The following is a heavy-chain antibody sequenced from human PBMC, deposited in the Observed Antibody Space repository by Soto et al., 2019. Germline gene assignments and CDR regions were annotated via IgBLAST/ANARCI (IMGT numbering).Heavy chain of an antibody. CDR2: IYHSGST. J-gene: IGHJ4*02. D-gene: IGHD3-22*01. Sequence: PXGTLTLTCGVSGGSISSTNWWSCVRHPPGKGLEWIGEIYHSGSTNYNPSLSLKSRVTISVDKSKNQFSLKLNSVTAADTAVYYCATSSLRYYYNSTSPIDYWGQGTLVTVS. CDR1: GGSISSTNW. CDR3: ATSSLRYYYNSTSPIDY. V-gene: IGHV4-4*02.